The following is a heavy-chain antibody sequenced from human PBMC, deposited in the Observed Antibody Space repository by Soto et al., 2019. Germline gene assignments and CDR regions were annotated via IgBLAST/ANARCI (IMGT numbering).Heavy chain of an antibody. CDR2: INAGNGNT. D-gene: IGHD6-19*01. CDR1: GYTFTGYA. CDR3: XXXVAVAADFDY. Sequence: QVQLVQSGAEEKKPGASVKVSCKASGYTFTGYAMHWVRQAPGQRLEWMGWINAGNGNTKYSHKFQGRVTITRDTSASTAYMEXSXXRSEDTAVYYCXXXVAVAADFDYWGQGTLVTVSS. V-gene: IGHV1-3*05. J-gene: IGHJ4*02.